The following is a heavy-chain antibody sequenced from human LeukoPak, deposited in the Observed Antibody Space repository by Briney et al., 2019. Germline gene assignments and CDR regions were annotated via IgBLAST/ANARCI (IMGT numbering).Heavy chain of an antibody. D-gene: IGHD3-10*02. V-gene: IGHV3-20*04. Sequence: GGSLRLSCAASGFTSDDYGMNWVRQAPGKGLEWVSGINWNGGSTAYADSVKGRFTISRDNAKNSLYLQMNSLRAEDTAVYYCAELGITMIGGVWGKGTTVTISS. CDR1: GFTSDDYG. CDR3: AELGITMIGGV. J-gene: IGHJ6*04. CDR2: INWNGGST.